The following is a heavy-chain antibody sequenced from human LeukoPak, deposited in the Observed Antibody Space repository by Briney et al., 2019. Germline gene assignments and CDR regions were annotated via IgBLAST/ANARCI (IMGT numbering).Heavy chain of an antibody. Sequence: PGGSLRLSCAASGLTFNTYWMHWVRQAPGKGLVWLSRISPDGSGTSYADSVKGRFTISRDNAKNTLYLQMNSLSAEDTAVYFCATSRDGNHGLWNYWGAGTLVTVSS. CDR3: ATSRDGNHGLWNY. V-gene: IGHV3-74*01. CDR1: GLTFNTYW. J-gene: IGHJ4*02. CDR2: ISPDGSGT. D-gene: IGHD1-14*01.